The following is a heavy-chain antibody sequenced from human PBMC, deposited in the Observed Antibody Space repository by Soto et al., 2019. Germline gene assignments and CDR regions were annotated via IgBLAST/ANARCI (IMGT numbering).Heavy chain of an antibody. D-gene: IGHD6-19*01. V-gene: IGHV3-23*01. CDR1: GFSFDEYA. Sequence: GGSLRLSCAASGFSFDEYAMTWVRQAAGKGLEWVSAISGSGDNTYYADSVKGRFTISRDNAKNSLYLQMNSLRDEDTAVYYCARDLEYSSGLTYFDYWGQGTLVTVSS. CDR3: ARDLEYSSGLTYFDY. CDR2: ISGSGDNT. J-gene: IGHJ4*02.